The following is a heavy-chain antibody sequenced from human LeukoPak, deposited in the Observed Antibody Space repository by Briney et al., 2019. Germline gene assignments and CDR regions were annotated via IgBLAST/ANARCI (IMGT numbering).Heavy chain of an antibody. CDR1: GYTFTSYG. D-gene: IGHD4-17*01. V-gene: IGHV1-18*01. J-gene: IGHJ4*02. CDR3: ASDGEPLDYGDWPDY. Sequence: GASVKVSCKASGYTFTSYGISWVRQAPGQGLEWMGWISAYNGNTNYAQKLQGRVTMTTDTSTSTAYMELRSLRSDDTAVYYCASDGEPLDYGDWPDYWGQGTLVTVSS. CDR2: ISAYNGNT.